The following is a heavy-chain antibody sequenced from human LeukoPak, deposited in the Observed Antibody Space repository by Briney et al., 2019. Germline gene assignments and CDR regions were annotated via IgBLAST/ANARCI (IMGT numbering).Heavy chain of an antibody. CDR2: IYSGGST. J-gene: IGHJ3*02. Sequence: GGSLRLSCAASGFTVSSNYMSWVRQAPGNGLEWVSVIYSGGSTYYADSVKGRFTISRHNSKNTLYLQMNSLRAEDTAVYYCARGGYYYDSTWTHDAFDIWGQGTMVTVSS. CDR1: GFTVSSNY. CDR3: ARGGYYYDSTWTHDAFDI. V-gene: IGHV3-53*04. D-gene: IGHD3-22*01.